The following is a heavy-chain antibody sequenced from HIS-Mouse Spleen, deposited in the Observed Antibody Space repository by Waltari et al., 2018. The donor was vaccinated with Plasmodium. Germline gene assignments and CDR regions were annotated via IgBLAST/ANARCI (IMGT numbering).Heavy chain of an antibody. Sequence: QVQLQQWGAGLLKPSETLSLTCAVYGGSFSGYYWSWIRQPPGKGLEWIGEINHSGSTNDNPSLKSRGTISVDTSKNQFSLKLSSVTAADTAVYYCARAPIRDAFDIWGQGTMVTVSS. CDR2: INHSGST. V-gene: IGHV4-34*01. D-gene: IGHD3-9*01. CDR3: ARAPIRDAFDI. J-gene: IGHJ3*02. CDR1: GGSFSGYY.